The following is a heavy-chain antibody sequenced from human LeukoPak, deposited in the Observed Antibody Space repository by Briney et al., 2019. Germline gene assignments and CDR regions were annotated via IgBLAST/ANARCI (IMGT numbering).Heavy chain of an antibody. CDR1: GYSFTSYW. CDR2: IYPGDSDT. Sequence: GESLKISCKGSGYSFTSYWIGWVRQMPGKGLEWMGIIYPGDSDTRYSPSFQGQDTISADKSISTAYLQWSSLKASDTAMYYCARHPIEGATQSWFDPWGQGTLVTVSS. V-gene: IGHV5-51*01. D-gene: IGHD1-26*01. CDR3: ARHPIEGATQSWFDP. J-gene: IGHJ5*02.